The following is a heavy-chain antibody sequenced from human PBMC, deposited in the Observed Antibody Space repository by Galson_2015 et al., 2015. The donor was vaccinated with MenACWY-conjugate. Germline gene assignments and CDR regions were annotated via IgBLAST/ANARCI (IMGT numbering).Heavy chain of an antibody. Sequence: TLSLTCAVYGGSFSGSYWSWLRHSPGKGLEWIGEVNNRGSTSYNASLKSRVTILIDTSKNQFSLSLSSVTAADTAVYYCVRGDSGPRLEDWGQGTLVTVSS. D-gene: IGHD2-8*02. CDR1: GGSFSGSY. CDR2: VNNRGST. V-gene: IGHV4-34*01. CDR3: VRGDSGPRLED. J-gene: IGHJ4*02.